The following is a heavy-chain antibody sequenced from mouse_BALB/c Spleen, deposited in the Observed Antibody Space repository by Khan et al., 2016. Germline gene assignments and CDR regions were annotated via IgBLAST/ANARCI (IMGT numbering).Heavy chain of an antibody. CDR1: GFNIKDTY. CDR2: IDPANGNT. Sequence: VRLQQSGAELVKPGASVKLSCTASGFNIKDTYMHWVKQRPEQGLEWIGRIDPANGNTKYDPKFQGKATITADTSSNTAYLQLSSLTSEDTAVYYCASDRYDAWFAYWGQGTLVTVSA. D-gene: IGHD2-14*01. J-gene: IGHJ3*01. CDR3: ASDRYDAWFAY. V-gene: IGHV14-3*02.